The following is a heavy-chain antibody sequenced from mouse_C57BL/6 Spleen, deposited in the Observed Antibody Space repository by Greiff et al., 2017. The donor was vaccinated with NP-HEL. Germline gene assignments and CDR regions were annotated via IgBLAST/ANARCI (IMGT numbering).Heavy chain of an antibody. V-gene: IGHV3-6*01. J-gene: IGHJ3*01. CDR3: ARDPTGSWFAY. D-gene: IGHD4-1*02. CDR1: GYSITSGYY. Sequence: EVKLVESGPGLVKPSQSLSLTCSVTGYSITSGYYWNWIRQFPGNKLEWMGYISYDGSNNYNPSLKNRISITRDTSKNQFFLKLNSVTTEDTATYYCARDPTGSWFAYWGQGTLVTVSA. CDR2: ISYDGSN.